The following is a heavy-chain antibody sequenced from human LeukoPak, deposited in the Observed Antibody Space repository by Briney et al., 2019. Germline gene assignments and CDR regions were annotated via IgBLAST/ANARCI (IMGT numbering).Heavy chain of an antibody. J-gene: IGHJ6*02. V-gene: IGHV4-59*01. CDR3: ARGYCSSTSCYGYYYYYGMDV. CDR2: IYYSGST. D-gene: IGHD2-2*01. Sequence: SETLSLTCTVSGGSISSYYWSWIRQPPGKGLEWIGYIYYSGSTNYNPSLKSRVTISVDTSKNQFSLKLSSVTAADTAVYYCARGYCSSTSCYGYYYYYGMDVWGQGTTVTVSS. CDR1: GGSISSYY.